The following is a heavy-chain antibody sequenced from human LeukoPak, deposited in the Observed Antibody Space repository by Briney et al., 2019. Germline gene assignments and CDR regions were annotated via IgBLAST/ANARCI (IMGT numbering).Heavy chain of an antibody. Sequence: SQTLSLTCTVSGVSVSSGSYYWRWIRQPAGKGLEWIGRIYISGSTNYNSSLRGRVTMSIDTSKNQFPLTLTSVTAADTAVYYCARLVDTPVIRGYYFDPWGQGTLVTVSS. J-gene: IGHJ5*02. CDR2: IYISGST. V-gene: IGHV4-61*02. D-gene: IGHD3-22*01. CDR3: ARLVDTPVIRGYYFDP. CDR1: GVSVSSGSYY.